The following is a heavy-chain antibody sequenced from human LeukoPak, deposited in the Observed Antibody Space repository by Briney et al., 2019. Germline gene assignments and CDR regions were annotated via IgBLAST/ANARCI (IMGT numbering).Heavy chain of an antibody. CDR3: ARLACSGGSWFGHFDY. D-gene: IGHD2-15*01. CDR1: GYSFTSYW. V-gene: IGHV5-51*01. J-gene: IGHJ4*02. CDR2: IYPGDSDT. Sequence: GESLKISCKGCGYSFTSYWIGWVRQMPGKGLEWMGIIYPGDSDTRYSPSFQGQVTISADKSISTAYLQWSSLKASDTAMYYCARLACSGGSWFGHFDYWGQGTLVTVSS.